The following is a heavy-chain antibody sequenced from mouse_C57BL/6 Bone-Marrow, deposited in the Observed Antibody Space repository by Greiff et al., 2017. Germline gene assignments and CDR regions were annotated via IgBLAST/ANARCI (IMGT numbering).Heavy chain of an antibody. V-gene: IGHV3-6*01. CDR1: GYSITSGYY. Sequence: VQLQQSGPGLVKPSQSLSLTCSVTGYSITSGYYWNWIRQFPGNKLEWMGYISYDGSNNYNPSLKNRISITRDTSKNQFFLKLNSVTTEDTATYYCARARYYYGSSYDWYFDVWGTGTTVTVSS. J-gene: IGHJ1*03. CDR3: ARARYYYGSSYDWYFDV. D-gene: IGHD1-1*01. CDR2: ISYDGSN.